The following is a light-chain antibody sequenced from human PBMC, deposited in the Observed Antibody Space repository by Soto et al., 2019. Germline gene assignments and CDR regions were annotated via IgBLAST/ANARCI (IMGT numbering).Light chain of an antibody. CDR1: TYDMGNSNL. CDR3: SAYTARSTLV. V-gene: IGLV2-14*02. CDR2: EVR. Sequence: QSALTQPASVSGSPGQSITISCSGTTYDMGNSNLVSWYQQHPNRAPKLIIYEVRNRPSGISSRFSGSRSGNTASLTISGLQPEDEGDYYCSAYTARSTLVFGGGTKLTVL. J-gene: IGLJ3*02.